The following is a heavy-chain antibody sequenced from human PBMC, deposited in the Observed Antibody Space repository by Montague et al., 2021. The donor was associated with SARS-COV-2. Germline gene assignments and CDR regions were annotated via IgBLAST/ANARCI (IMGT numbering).Heavy chain of an antibody. Sequence: SRRLSWAASGLTVSTNYLTWVRQAPGRGLEWVSVIYSGGSTYYADSVKGRFTVSRDNSKNTVYLQMNSLRVEDTAIYYCARDDRRTSKWSYGLDVWGPGTPVTVSS. V-gene: IGHV3-53*01. J-gene: IGHJ6*02. D-gene: IGHD2-2*01. CDR1: GLTVSTNY. CDR3: ARDDRRTSKWSYGLDV. CDR2: IYSGGST.